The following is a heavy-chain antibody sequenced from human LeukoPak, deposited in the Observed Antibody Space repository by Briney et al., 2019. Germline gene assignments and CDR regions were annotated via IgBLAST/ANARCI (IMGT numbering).Heavy chain of an antibody. CDR2: INHSGST. V-gene: IGHV4-34*01. Sequence: SETLSLTCAVHGGSFSGYYWSWIRQPPGKGLEWIGEINHSGSTNYNPSLKSRVTILVDTSKNQLSLKLTTVTAADTAVYYCASRRFGELFSSWGQGTLVTVSS. CDR1: GGSFSGYY. J-gene: IGHJ5*02. D-gene: IGHD3-10*01. CDR3: ASRRFGELFSS.